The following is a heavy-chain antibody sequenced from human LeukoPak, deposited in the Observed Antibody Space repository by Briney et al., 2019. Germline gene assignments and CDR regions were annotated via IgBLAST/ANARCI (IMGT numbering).Heavy chain of an antibody. CDR1: GGSISSGDYY. Sequence: PSETLSLTCTVSGGSISSGDYYWSWIRQPPGKGLEWIGYIYYSGSTNYNPSLKSRVTISVDTSKNQFSLKLSSVTAADTAVYYCARVIGDSSSWYVPGRYYYYYMDVWGKGTTVTVSS. D-gene: IGHD6-13*01. J-gene: IGHJ6*03. CDR3: ARVIGDSSSWYVPGRYYYYYMDV. CDR2: IYYSGST. V-gene: IGHV4-61*08.